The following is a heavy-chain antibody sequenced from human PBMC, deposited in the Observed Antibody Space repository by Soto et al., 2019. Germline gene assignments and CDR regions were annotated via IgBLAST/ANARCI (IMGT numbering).Heavy chain of an antibody. Sequence: PGGSLRLSCAASGFTFSSYAMNWVRQAPGKGLEWVSYIGTSNSDQHYADSVKGRFIIPRDNAKNSLYLQMNRLRDEDTAVYYCVTDPVGILDFDYWGQGTLVTVSS. J-gene: IGHJ4*02. V-gene: IGHV3-48*02. CDR3: VTDPVGILDFDY. D-gene: IGHD1-26*01. CDR2: IGTSNSDQ. CDR1: GFTFSSYA.